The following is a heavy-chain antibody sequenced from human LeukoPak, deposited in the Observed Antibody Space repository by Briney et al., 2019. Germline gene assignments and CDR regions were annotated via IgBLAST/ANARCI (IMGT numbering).Heavy chain of an antibody. CDR3: ATDLHTMVRGVAYNWFDP. V-gene: IGHV1-24*01. J-gene: IGHJ5*02. CDR1: GYTLTELS. CDR2: FDPEDGET. Sequence: ASVKVSCKVSGYTLTELSMHWVRQAPGKGLEWMGGFDPEDGETIYAQKFQGRVTMTEDTSTDTAYMELSSLRSEDTAVYYCATDLHTMVRGVAYNWFDPWGQGTLVTVSS. D-gene: IGHD3-10*01.